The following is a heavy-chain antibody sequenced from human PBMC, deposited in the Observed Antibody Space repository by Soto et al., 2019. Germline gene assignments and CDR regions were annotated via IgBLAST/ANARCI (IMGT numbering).Heavy chain of an antibody. CDR2: MNPNSGNT. J-gene: IGHJ4*02. D-gene: IGHD5-18*01. Sequence: QVRLVQSGAEVKKPGASVKVSCKASGYTFTSYDINWVRQATGQGLEWMGWMNPNSGNTGYAQKFQGRVTMTRNTSISTAYMELSSLRSEDTAVYYCARAAQLWSIHYFDYWGQGTLVTVSS. V-gene: IGHV1-8*01. CDR1: GYTFTSYD. CDR3: ARAAQLWSIHYFDY.